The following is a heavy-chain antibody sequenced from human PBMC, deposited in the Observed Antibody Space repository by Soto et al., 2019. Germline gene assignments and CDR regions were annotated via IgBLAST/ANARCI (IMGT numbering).Heavy chain of an antibody. J-gene: IGHJ4*02. CDR1: GFTFSSYA. CDR3: AKPLNYYDSSGYYLPFDY. Sequence: GGSLRLSCAASGFTFSSYAMSWVRQAPGKGLEWVSAISGSGGSTYYADSVKGRFTISRDNSKNTLYLQMSSLRAEDTAVYYCAKPLNYYDSSGYYLPFDYWGQGTLVTVSS. CDR2: ISGSGGST. V-gene: IGHV3-23*01. D-gene: IGHD3-22*01.